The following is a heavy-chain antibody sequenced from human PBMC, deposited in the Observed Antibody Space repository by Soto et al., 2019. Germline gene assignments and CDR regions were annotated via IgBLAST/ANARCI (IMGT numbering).Heavy chain of an antibody. D-gene: IGHD3-10*01. J-gene: IGHJ4*02. CDR3: AKGEVRGIIPSYFDY. CDR2: ISNDGSNE. V-gene: IGHV3-30*18. Sequence: QVQLVESGGGVVQPGRSLRLSCAGSGFTFRWFGMNWVRQAPGKGLEWVARISNDGSNEYYVDSVKGRFTISRDNSKNTLYLQMDSLRAEDTAAYYCAKGEVRGIIPSYFDYWGLGTLVTVSS. CDR1: GFTFRWFG.